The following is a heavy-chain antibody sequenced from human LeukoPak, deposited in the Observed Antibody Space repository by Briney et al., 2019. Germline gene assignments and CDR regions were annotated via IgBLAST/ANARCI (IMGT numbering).Heavy chain of an antibody. D-gene: IGHD1-26*01. CDR1: GFTFSSYA. V-gene: IGHV3-23*01. Sequence: GGSLRLSCAASGFTFSSYAMSWVRQAPGKGLEWVSASSGSGGSTYYAGSVKGRFTISRDNSKSTLYLQMNSLRAEDTAVYYCVSLLGATSYWGQGTLVTVSS. J-gene: IGHJ4*02. CDR2: SSGSGGST. CDR3: VSLLGATSY.